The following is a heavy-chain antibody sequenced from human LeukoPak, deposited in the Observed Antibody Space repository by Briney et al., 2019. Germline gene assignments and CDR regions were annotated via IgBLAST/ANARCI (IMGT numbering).Heavy chain of an antibody. CDR3: ARQWAYDSSGYYDAFDI. V-gene: IGHV4-4*02. D-gene: IGHD3-22*01. CDR1: GGSISSNNW. J-gene: IGHJ3*02. Sequence: SETLSLTCAVSGGSISSNNWWGWVRQPPGKGLEWIGEIYHSGSPNYNPSLKSRVTISVDKSRNHFSLNLSSVTAADTAVYYCARQWAYDSSGYYDAFDIWGQGTMVTVSS. CDR2: IYHSGSP.